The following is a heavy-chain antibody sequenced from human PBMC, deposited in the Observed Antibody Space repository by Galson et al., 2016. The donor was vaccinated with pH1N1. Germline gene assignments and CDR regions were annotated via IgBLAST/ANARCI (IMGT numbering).Heavy chain of an antibody. CDR3: ARVRLNMPGDPTGYFDF. CDR2: ISPDGSSM. J-gene: IGHJ4*02. V-gene: IGHV3-74*01. Sequence: SCAASGFTFSSFWMHWVRQVPGEGLVWVSRISPDGSSMSYTDSVKGRFTISRDNDRSTLYLQMDSLRADDTALYYCARVRLNMPGDPTGYFDFWGQGALVTVSS. CDR1: GFTFSSFW. D-gene: IGHD7-27*01.